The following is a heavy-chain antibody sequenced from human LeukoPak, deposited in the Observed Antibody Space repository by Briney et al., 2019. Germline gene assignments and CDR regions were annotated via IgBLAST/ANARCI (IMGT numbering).Heavy chain of an antibody. D-gene: IGHD3-9*01. Sequence: PSEALSLTCAVYGGSFSGYYWSWIRQPPGKGLEWIGEINHSGSTNYNPSLKSRVTISVDTSKNQFSLKLSSVTAADTAVYYCARVRPPKWRYFDWPARGAFDIWGQGTMVTVSS. J-gene: IGHJ3*02. CDR3: ARVRPPKWRYFDWPARGAFDI. CDR2: INHSGST. V-gene: IGHV4-34*01. CDR1: GGSFSGYY.